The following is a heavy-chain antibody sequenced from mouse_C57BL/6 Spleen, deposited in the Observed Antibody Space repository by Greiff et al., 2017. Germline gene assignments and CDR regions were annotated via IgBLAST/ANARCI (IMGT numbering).Heavy chain of an antibody. J-gene: IGHJ4*01. CDR3: AGNPGYYGSSYVAMDY. V-gene: IGHV2-2*01. CDR1: GFSLTSYG. D-gene: IGHD1-1*01. Sequence: VQLVESGPGLVQPSQSLSITCTVSGFSLTSYGVHWVRQSPGKGLEWLGVLWSGGSTDYNAAFISRLSISKDNSKSQVFFKMNSLQADDTAIYYCAGNPGYYGSSYVAMDYWGQGTSVTVSS. CDR2: LWSGGST.